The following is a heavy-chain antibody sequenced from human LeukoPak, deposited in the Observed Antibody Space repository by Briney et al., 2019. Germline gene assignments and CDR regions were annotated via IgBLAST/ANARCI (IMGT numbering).Heavy chain of an antibody. Sequence: GGSVTLSCAASEFTLSSYSMRWVRQAPGKGLEWVSYISSTASSKYYADSVKGRFTISRDNAKNSLYLQMNSLRAEDTAVYYGARDFAYHGGDWFDPWGQGTLVTVSS. V-gene: IGHV3-48*04. D-gene: IGHD4-23*01. CDR2: ISSTASSK. CDR1: EFTLSSYS. J-gene: IGHJ5*02. CDR3: ARDFAYHGGDWFDP.